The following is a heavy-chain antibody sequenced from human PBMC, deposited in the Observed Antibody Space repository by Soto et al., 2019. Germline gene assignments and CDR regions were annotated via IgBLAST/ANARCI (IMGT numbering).Heavy chain of an antibody. CDR3: TRASSLDFDF. J-gene: IGHJ4*02. CDR2: IRRNAYGGTT. D-gene: IGHD3-16*01. CDR1: GFTFGDYA. V-gene: IGHV3-49*03. Sequence: GSLRLSCTTSGFTFGDYALSWIRQAPGKGLEWVGFIRRNAYGGTTDYAASVKGRFTISRDDSKSIAYLQMNSLRTEDTALYYCTRASSLDFDFWGQGTLVTVSS.